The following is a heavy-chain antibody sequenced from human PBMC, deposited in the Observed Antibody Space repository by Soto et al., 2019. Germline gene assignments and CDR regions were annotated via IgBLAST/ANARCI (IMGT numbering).Heavy chain of an antibody. V-gene: IGHV1-69*04. D-gene: IGHD3-10*01. CDR2: IIPILGIA. J-gene: IGHJ6*03. CDR1: GGTFSSYT. CDR3: AREKTYYYGSGSSERLDYYYSYYMGV. Sequence: SVKVSCKASGGTFSSYTISWVRQAPGQGLEWMGRIIPILGIANYAQKFQGRVTITADKSTSTAYMELSSLRSEDTAVYYCAREKTYYYGSGSSERLDYYYSYYMGVWGKGATVTVS.